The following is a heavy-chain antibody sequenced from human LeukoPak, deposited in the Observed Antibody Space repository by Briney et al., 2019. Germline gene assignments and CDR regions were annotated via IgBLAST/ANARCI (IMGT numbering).Heavy chain of an antibody. J-gene: IGHJ4*02. D-gene: IGHD7-27*01. Sequence: ASVKVSCKASGYTFTSYDINWVRQATGQGLEWMGWMSPNSGDTGYAQKFQGRVTMTRDTFINTAYMELSSLRSEDTAVYYCAKGPPNWGFDYWGPGTQVTVS. CDR3: AKGPPNWGFDY. CDR2: MSPNSGDT. V-gene: IGHV1-8*01. CDR1: GYTFTSYD.